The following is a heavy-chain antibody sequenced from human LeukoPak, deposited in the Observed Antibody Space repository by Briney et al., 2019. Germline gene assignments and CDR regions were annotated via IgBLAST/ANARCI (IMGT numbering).Heavy chain of an antibody. CDR3: ARNRDGY. V-gene: IGHV4-59*06. CDR2: IYYSGSS. CDR1: GGSISSYY. J-gene: IGHJ4*02. D-gene: IGHD5-24*01. Sequence: SETLSLTCTVSGGSISSYYWSWIRQPPGKGLEWIGYIYYSGSSYYNPSLRSRVTISVDTSKNHFSLKLSSVTAADTAVYYCARNRDGYWGQGTLVTVSS.